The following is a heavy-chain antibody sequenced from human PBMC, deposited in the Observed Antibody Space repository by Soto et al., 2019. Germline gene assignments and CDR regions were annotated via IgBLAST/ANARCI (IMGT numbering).Heavy chain of an antibody. CDR2: IIPIFGTA. V-gene: IGHV1-69*06. D-gene: IGHD5-18*01. CDR1: GGTFSCYA. J-gene: IGHJ3*02. CDR3: ARDSGYSYGPDAFDI. Sequence: ASVKVSCKASGGTFSCYAISWVRRAPGQGLEWMGGIIPIFGTANYAQKFQGRVTITADKSTSTAYMELSSLRSEDTAVYYCARDSGYSYGPDAFDIWGQGTMVTVSS.